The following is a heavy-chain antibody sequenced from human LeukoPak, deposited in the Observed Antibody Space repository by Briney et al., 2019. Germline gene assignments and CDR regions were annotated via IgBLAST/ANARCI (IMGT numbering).Heavy chain of an antibody. V-gene: IGHV1-46*01. CDR1: GYTFTSYY. Sequence: ASVKVSCKASGYTFTSYYMHWVRQAPGQGLEWMGIINPSGGSTSYAQKFQGRVTMTRDMSTSTVYMELSSLRSEDTAVYYCARDRGILTGYFRGIFDYWGQGTLVTVSS. J-gene: IGHJ4*02. D-gene: IGHD3-9*01. CDR3: ARDRGILTGYFRGIFDY. CDR2: INPSGGST.